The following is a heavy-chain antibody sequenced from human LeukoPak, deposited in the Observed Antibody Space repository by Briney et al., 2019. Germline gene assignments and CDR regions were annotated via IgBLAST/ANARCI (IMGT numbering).Heavy chain of an antibody. CDR1: GGSFSGYY. CDR2: INHSGST. CDR3: ARSIAARF. J-gene: IGHJ4*02. D-gene: IGHD6-6*01. Sequence: SETLSLTCAVYGGSFSGYYWSWIRQPPGKGLEWIGEINHSGSTNYNPSLKSRVTISVDTSKNQFSLKLSSVTAADTAVYYCARSIAARFWGQGPLVTVSS. V-gene: IGHV4-34*01.